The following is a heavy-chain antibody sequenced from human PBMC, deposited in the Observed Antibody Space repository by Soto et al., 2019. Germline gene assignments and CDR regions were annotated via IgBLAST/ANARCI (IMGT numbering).Heavy chain of an antibody. CDR2: INHNGDS. CDR3: ARVTRFPDAFYI. J-gene: IGHJ3*02. V-gene: IGHV4-34*01. Sequence: QVHLQQWGAGLLKPSETLSLTCGVYGGSFGTSYWAWIRQSPEKGLEWIGEINHNGDSNYNPSLKMRVTISLDMSENQFSLKLTPVAPADTAVYYCARVTRFPDAFYIWGQGTPVIVSS. CDR1: GGSFGTSY.